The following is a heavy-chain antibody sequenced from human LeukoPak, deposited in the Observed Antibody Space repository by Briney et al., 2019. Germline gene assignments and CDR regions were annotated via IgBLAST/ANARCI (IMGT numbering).Heavy chain of an antibody. CDR2: INPSGGST. D-gene: IGHD3-10*01. CDR1: GYTFTSYY. CDR3: ARGVRYYGSGSYYYYYYYMDV. J-gene: IGHJ6*03. V-gene: IGHV1-46*01. Sequence: ASVKVSCKASGYTFTSYYMHWVRQAPGQGLEWMGIINPSGGSTSYAQKFQGRVTMTRDMSTSTVYMELSSLRSEDTAVYYCARGVRYYGSGSYYYYYYYMDVWGKGTTVTISS.